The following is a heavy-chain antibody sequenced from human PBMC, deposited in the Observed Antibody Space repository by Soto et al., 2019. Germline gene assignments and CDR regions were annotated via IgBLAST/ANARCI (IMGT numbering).Heavy chain of an antibody. V-gene: IGHV1-8*01. CDR1: GYTFTSYD. J-gene: IGHJ6*02. CDR2: MNPNSGNT. Sequence: ASVKVSCKASGYTFTSYDINWVRQATGQGLEWMGWMNPNSGNTGYAQKFQGRVTMTRNTSISTAYMELSSLRSEDTAVYYCAREVNPIQLWLDYYYGMDVWGQGTTVTVSS. CDR3: AREVNPIQLWLDYYYGMDV. D-gene: IGHD5-18*01.